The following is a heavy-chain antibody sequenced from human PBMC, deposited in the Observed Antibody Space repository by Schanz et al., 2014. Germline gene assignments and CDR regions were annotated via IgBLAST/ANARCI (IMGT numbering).Heavy chain of an antibody. Sequence: EVQLVESGGGLIHPGGSLRLSCAVSGFTVNTNYMTWVRQAPGKGLECVSILYIRSTYYADSVKGRFTISRDNAKNSLYLQMNSLTAEDTAVYYCAKYGTGKGVSFEYWGQGTMVTVSS. CDR3: AKYGTGKGVSFEY. CDR2: LYIRST. J-gene: IGHJ4*02. CDR1: GFTVNTNY. V-gene: IGHV3-53*01. D-gene: IGHD1-26*01.